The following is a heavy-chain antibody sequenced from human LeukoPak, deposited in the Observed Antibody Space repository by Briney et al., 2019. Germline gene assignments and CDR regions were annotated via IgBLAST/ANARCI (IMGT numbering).Heavy chain of an antibody. CDR1: GDSISSGGYS. V-gene: IGHV4-30-2*01. CDR2: IYHSGST. Sequence: TSETLSLTCAVSGDSISSGGYSWSWIRQPPGKGLEWIGYIYHSGSTHYNPSLKSRVTISVDRSKNQFSLKLSSVTAADTTVYYCAREDPLAQAFDIWGQGTMVTVSS. D-gene: IGHD3-3*02. J-gene: IGHJ3*02. CDR3: AREDPLAQAFDI.